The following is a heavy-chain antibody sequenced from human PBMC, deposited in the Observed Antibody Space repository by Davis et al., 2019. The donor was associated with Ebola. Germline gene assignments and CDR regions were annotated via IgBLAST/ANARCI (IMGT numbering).Heavy chain of an antibody. CDR2: ISGSGTIT. D-gene: IGHD2-2*01. Sequence: GESLKISCAASGFTFGSYAMSWVRQAPGKGLEWVSSISGSGTITHYADSVKGRFTISRDNSKSTLYLQMNSLRVEDTAVYYCVRDVLAMRQLLPGYWGQGTLVTVSS. CDR3: VRDVLAMRQLLPGY. V-gene: IGHV3-23*01. J-gene: IGHJ4*02. CDR1: GFTFGSYA.